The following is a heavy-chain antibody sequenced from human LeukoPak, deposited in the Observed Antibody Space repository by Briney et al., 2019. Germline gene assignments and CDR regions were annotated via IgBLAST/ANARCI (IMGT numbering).Heavy chain of an antibody. CDR1: GFIFGDYV. V-gene: IGHV3-49*04. Sequence: PGRSLRLSCTTSGFIFGDYVTNWVRQAPGKGLEWVGLIRSKAYGGTTDYAASVKGRFNISRDDSKSIAYLQMNSLKTEDTAVYYCTRIVSGGNSGDWGQGTLVTVSS. CDR3: TRIVSGGNSGD. D-gene: IGHD4-23*01. CDR2: IRSKAYGGTT. J-gene: IGHJ4*02.